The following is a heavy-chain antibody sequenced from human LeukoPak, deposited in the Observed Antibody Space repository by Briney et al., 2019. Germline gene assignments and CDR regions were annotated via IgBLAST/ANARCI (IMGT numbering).Heavy chain of an antibody. CDR3: AKGSRLAVLGNWFDP. Sequence: GGSLRLSCTASGFTFRTYWMSWVRQAPGKGLEWVANIKQDGSEKHYVDSVKGRFTISRDNAKNSLYLQMNSLRAEDTAVYYCAKGSRLAVLGNWFDPWGQGTLVTVSS. CDR2: IKQDGSEK. D-gene: IGHD6-19*01. V-gene: IGHV3-7*03. CDR1: GFTFRTYW. J-gene: IGHJ5*02.